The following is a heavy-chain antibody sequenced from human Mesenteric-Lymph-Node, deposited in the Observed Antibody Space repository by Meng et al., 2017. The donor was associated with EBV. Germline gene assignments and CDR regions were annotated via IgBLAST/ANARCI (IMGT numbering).Heavy chain of an antibody. Sequence: LVESGGCLVQPGGSLRLCGAASGFTFSSYDMHWVRQVTGKGLEWVSAIGAAGDTYYPDSMKGRFTISRENAKNSFYLQMNSLRTGDTAIYYCARGGVSNLDYWGQGTLVTVSS. CDR2: IGAAGDT. V-gene: IGHV3-13*01. CDR3: ARGGVSNLDY. D-gene: IGHD3-3*02. CDR1: GFTFSSYD. J-gene: IGHJ4*02.